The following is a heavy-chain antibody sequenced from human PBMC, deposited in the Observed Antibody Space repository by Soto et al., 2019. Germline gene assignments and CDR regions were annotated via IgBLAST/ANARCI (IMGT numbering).Heavy chain of an antibody. J-gene: IGHJ4*02. CDR2: ISSTSSYT. V-gene: IGHV3-21*01. Sequence: PGGSLRLSCAASGFTFSSYAMNWVRQTQEKGLEWVSSISSTSSYTHYSDSVKGRFTISRDNANNSLFLQMNSLRAEDAATYYCARDLALARNYWGQGVLVTDSS. CDR1: GFTFSSYA. CDR3: ARDLALARNY. D-gene: IGHD6-19*01.